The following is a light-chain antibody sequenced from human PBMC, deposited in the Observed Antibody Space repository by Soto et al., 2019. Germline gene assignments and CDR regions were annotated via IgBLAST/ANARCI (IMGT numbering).Light chain of an antibody. J-gene: IGLJ2*01. CDR1: SSDVGGYNH. V-gene: IGLV2-14*01. CDR2: AVS. CDR3: CSYTSLSTVV. Sequence: QSVLTQPASVSGSPGQSITISCTGTSSDVGGYNHVSLYQHSPGKAPKLILFAVSDRPSGVSHRFSGSKSGNTASLTISGLQAEDEADYYCCSYTSLSTVVFGGGTKLTVL.